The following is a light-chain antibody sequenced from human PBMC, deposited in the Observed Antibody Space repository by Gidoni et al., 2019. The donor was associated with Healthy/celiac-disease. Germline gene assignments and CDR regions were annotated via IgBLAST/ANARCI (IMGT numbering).Light chain of an antibody. Sequence: QSALTQPASVSGSPGQSLTISCTGTSSDVGGYNHVSWYQQHPGKAPKLMIYEVSNRPSGVPDRFSGSKSGNTASLTISGLQAEDEADYYCSSYTSSSTVVFGGGTKLTVL. CDR3: SSYTSSSTVV. CDR2: EVS. J-gene: IGLJ2*01. V-gene: IGLV2-14*01. CDR1: SSDVGGYNH.